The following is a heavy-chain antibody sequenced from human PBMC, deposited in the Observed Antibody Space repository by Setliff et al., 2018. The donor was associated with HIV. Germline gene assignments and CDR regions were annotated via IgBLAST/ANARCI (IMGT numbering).Heavy chain of an antibody. CDR3: ARKEYQPLHAFDI. CDR2: IIPVLDMP. CDR1: GGTFSSYA. Sequence: SVKVSCKASGGTFSSYAISWVRQAPGQGLEWMGGIIPVLDMPHYAQKFQGRVTMTADKSTNTAYMEVTSLRSEDTAVYYCARKEYQPLHAFDIWGQGTMVTVSS. D-gene: IGHD2-2*01. V-gene: IGHV1-69*10. J-gene: IGHJ3*02.